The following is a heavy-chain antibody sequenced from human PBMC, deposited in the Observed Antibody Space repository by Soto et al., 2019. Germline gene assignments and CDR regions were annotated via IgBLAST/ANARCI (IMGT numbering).Heavy chain of an antibody. CDR1: GFTFSSYG. V-gene: IGHV3-23*01. J-gene: IGHJ5*02. Sequence: GGSLRLSCAASGFTFSSYGMHWVRQAPGKGLEWVSAISGSGGNTYYADSVKGRFTISRDNSKITLYLQMNSLRAEDTAVYYCAKDGSLGGEDWFDPWGQGTLVTVSS. CDR2: ISGSGGNT. D-gene: IGHD3-16*01. CDR3: AKDGSLGGEDWFDP.